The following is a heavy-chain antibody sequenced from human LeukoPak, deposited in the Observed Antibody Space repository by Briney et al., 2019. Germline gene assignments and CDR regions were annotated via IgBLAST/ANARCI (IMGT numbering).Heavy chain of an antibody. V-gene: IGHV3-23*01. CDR2: ISDNGRST. Sequence: PGRSLRLSCAASGFTFSSYGMNWVRQAPGKGLEWVPTISDNGRSTHYADSVKGRFTISRDNSKNTLDLQMSSLKAEDTATYYCAKDVRPGGGGMDVWGQGTTVTVSS. J-gene: IGHJ6*02. CDR3: AKDVRPGGGGMDV. D-gene: IGHD3-10*02. CDR1: GFTFSSYG.